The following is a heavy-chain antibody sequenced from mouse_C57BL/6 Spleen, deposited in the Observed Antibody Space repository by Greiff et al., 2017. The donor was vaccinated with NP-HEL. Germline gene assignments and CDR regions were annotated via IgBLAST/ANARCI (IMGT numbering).Heavy chain of an antibody. CDR3: ARGPEGYAMDY. CDR1: GYTFTSYW. J-gene: IGHJ4*01. V-gene: IGHV1-50*01. Sequence: QVQLQQSGAELVKPGASVKLSCKASGYTFTSYWMQWVKQRPGQGLEWIGEIDPSDSYTNYNQKFKGKATLTVDTSSSTAYMQLSSLTSEDSAVYYCARGPEGYAMDYWGQGTSVTVSS. CDR2: IDPSDSYT.